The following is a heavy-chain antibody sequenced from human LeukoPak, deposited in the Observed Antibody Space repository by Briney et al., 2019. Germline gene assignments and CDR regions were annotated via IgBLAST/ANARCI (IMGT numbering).Heavy chain of an antibody. J-gene: IGHJ3*02. CDR1: GSTVSNNY. D-gene: IGHD1-26*01. CDR3: ARGLTVGATGVWAFDI. Sequence: GGSLRLSCAASGSTVSNNYMTWVRQAPGKGLEWVSVMYRVGNTYYADFVKGRFTISRDNFKNTLHLQMNSLRVEDTALYYCARGLTVGATGVWAFDIWGQGTMVTVSS. V-gene: IGHV3-66*01. CDR2: MYRVGNT.